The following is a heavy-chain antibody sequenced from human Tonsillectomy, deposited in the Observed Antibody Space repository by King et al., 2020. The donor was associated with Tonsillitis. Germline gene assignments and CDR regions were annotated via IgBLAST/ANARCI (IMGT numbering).Heavy chain of an antibody. CDR2: IYYSGST. CDR1: GGSISSYY. D-gene: IGHD3-10*01. CDR3: ARHTWFGEGGMDV. V-gene: IGHV4-59*08. J-gene: IGHJ6*02. Sequence: VQLQESGPGLVKPSETLSLTCTVSGGSISSYYWSWIRQPPGKGLEWIGYIYYSGSTNYNPSLKSRVTISVDTSKNLFSLKLSSVTAADTAVYYCARHTWFGEGGMDVWGQGTTVTVSS.